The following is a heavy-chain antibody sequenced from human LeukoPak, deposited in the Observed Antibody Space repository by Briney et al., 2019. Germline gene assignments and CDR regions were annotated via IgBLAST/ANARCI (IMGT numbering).Heavy chain of an antibody. Sequence: SGGSLRLSCAASGFLFNTYNIHWVRQAPGKGLEWVAVIWYDGSNKYYADSVRGRFTSSRDNSKNTLYLQMNSLRAEDTAVYYCARDDFGMDVWGQGTTVTVSS. CDR2: IWYDGSNK. V-gene: IGHV3-33*01. CDR3: ARDDFGMDV. CDR1: GFLFNTYN. D-gene: IGHD3/OR15-3a*01. J-gene: IGHJ6*02.